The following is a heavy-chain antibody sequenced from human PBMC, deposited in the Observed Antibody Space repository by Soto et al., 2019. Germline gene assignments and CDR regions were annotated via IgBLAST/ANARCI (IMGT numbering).Heavy chain of an antibody. CDR1: GFSFSDYA. D-gene: IGHD5-18*01. V-gene: IGHV3-23*01. J-gene: IGHJ4*02. CDR2: LGGSGSST. Sequence: EVQLLESGGGLVQPGGSLSLSCAASGFSFSDYAMSWVRQAPGKGLEWVSRLGGSGSSTYYADSVKGRFAISRDNSKNRLYLQINSLRAEETAVYYCAKDLDGYSFDYWGQGTLVTVSS. CDR3: AKDLDGYSFDY.